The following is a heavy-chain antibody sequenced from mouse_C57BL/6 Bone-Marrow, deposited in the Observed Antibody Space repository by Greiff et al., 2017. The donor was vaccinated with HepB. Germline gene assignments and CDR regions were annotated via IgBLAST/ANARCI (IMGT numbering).Heavy chain of an antibody. D-gene: IGHD2-5*01. CDR1: GFTIKDDY. CDR3: TAYYSNYGGYYFDY. J-gene: IGHJ2*01. Sequence: VQLQQSGAELVRPGASVKLSCTASGFTIKDDYLHWVKQRPEQGLEWIGWIDPENGDTEYTPKFQGKATITADTSSNTAYLQLSSLTSEDTAVYYCTAYYSNYGGYYFDYWGQGTTLTVSS. CDR2: IDPENGDT. V-gene: IGHV14-4*01.